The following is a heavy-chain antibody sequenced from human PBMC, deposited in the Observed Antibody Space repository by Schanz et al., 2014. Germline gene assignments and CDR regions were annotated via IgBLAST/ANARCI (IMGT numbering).Heavy chain of an antibody. CDR3: AIIGVMVAVAGTRADY. CDR2: ISYDGSNK. CDR1: GFTFSSYA. D-gene: IGHD6-19*01. J-gene: IGHJ4*02. V-gene: IGHV3-30-3*01. Sequence: QVQLVESGGGVVQPGRSLRLSCAASGFTFSSYAMHWVRQAPGKGLEWVAVISYDGSNKYYADSVKGRFSISRDNAKNSLFLQMNRLRAEDTALYYCAIIGVMVAVAGTRADYWGQGTLVTVSS.